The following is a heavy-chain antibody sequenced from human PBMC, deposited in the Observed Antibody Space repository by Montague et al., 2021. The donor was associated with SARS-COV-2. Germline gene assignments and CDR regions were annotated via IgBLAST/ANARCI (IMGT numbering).Heavy chain of an antibody. CDR2: IYYSGST. V-gene: IGHV4-59*01. J-gene: IGHJ4*02. CDR1: GGSISSYY. D-gene: IGHD5-24*01. CDR3: ARVCPRWLQFDPYFDY. Sequence: SETLSLTCTVSGGSISSYYWSWIRQPPGKGLEWIGYIYYSGSTNYNPSLKSRVTISVDTSKNQFSLKLSSVTAADTAVSDCARVCPRWLQFDPYFDYWGQGTLVTVSS.